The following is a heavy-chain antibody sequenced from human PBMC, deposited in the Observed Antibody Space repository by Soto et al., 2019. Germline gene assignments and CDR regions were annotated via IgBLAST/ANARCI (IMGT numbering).Heavy chain of an antibody. V-gene: IGHV3-7*03. Sequence: TGGSLRLSCAASGFTFSDYWMSWVRQAPGKGPEWVANIKFDGSEKQYVDSVKGRFSISRDNSRNSLFLQMNSLRAGGTAVYYCVKDGGYCSSTTCYSPRNHYFDSWGQGTLVTVSS. J-gene: IGHJ4*02. CDR2: IKFDGSEK. CDR1: GFTFSDYW. D-gene: IGHD2-2*01. CDR3: VKDGGYCSSTTCYSPRNHYFDS.